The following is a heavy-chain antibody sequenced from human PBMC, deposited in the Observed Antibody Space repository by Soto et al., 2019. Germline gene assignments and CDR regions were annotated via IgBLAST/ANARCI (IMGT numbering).Heavy chain of an antibody. CDR3: ARSSGWYLDYYYGMDV. D-gene: IGHD6-19*01. CDR1: GGSISSYY. Sequence: LSLTCTVSGGSISSYYWSWIRQPPRKGLEWIGYIYYSGSTNYNPSLKSRVTISVDTSKNQFSLKLSSVTAADTAVYYCARSSGWYLDYYYGMDVWGQGTTVTVSS. V-gene: IGHV4-59*01. J-gene: IGHJ6*02. CDR2: IYYSGST.